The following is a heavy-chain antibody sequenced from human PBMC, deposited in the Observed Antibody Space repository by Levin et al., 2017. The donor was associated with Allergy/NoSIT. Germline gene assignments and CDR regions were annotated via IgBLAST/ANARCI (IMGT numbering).Heavy chain of an antibody. CDR1: GVSFSDYY. CDR3: SRGGRRGLKQRLGAARRYYFDY. Sequence: MTSETLSLTCAVSGVSFSDYYWTWIRQSPGKGLEWLGEVDHSGNTNYNPSLKSRITLSVESSKNQFSLTLTSVTAADTATYFCSRGGRRGLKQRLGAARRYYFDYWGQGTLVSVSS. D-gene: IGHD6-6*01. J-gene: IGHJ4*02. V-gene: IGHV4-34*01. CDR2: VDHSGNT.